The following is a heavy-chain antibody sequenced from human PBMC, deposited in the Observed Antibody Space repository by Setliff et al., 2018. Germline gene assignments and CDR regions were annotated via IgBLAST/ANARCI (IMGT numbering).Heavy chain of an antibody. CDR3: AGSGSYRWFDP. D-gene: IGHD3-10*01. J-gene: IGHJ5*02. V-gene: IGHV1-69*06. Sequence: GASVKVSCKVSGDTFNTYTLSWVRQAPGQGLEWMGGIIPLLETAKYAQKFQGRVTITADKSTNTGYMELSSLRSEDTAMYYCAGSGSYRWFDPWGQGTMVTVSS. CDR2: IIPLLETA. CDR1: GDTFNTYT.